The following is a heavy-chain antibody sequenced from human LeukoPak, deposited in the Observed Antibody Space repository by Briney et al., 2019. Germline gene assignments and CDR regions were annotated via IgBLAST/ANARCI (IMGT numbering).Heavy chain of an antibody. D-gene: IGHD3-10*01. V-gene: IGHV3-15*01. CDR3: ARDGAEFYYGSGSLRGYFDY. Sequence: KPGGSLRLSCAASGFTFSNAWMSWVRQAPGKGLEWVGRIKSKTDGGTTDYAAPVKGRFTISRDDSKNTLYLQMNSLKTEDTAVYYCARDGAEFYYGSGSLRGYFDYWGQGTLVTVSS. J-gene: IGHJ4*02. CDR1: GFTFSNAW. CDR2: IKSKTDGGTT.